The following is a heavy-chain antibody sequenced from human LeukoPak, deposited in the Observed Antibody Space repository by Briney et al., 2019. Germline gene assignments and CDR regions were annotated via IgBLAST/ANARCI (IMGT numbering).Heavy chain of an antibody. Sequence: SETLSLTCTVSGGSISSSSYYWGWIRQPPGKGLEWIGEINHSGSTNYNPSLKSRVTISVDTSKNQFSLKLSSVTAADTAVYYCARAVPPAFDIWGQGTMVTVSS. CDR2: INHSGST. D-gene: IGHD4-17*01. V-gene: IGHV4-39*07. CDR3: ARAVPPAFDI. J-gene: IGHJ3*02. CDR1: GGSISSSSYY.